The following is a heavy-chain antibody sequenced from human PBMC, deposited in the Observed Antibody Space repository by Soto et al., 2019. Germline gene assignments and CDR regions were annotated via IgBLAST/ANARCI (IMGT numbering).Heavy chain of an antibody. CDR3: AKDHYLSGYCSGGSCYHYYMDV. D-gene: IGHD2-15*01. CDR2: IKTKTDGGTT. CDR1: GFSFSNAW. V-gene: IGHV3-15*07. J-gene: IGHJ6*03. Sequence: GGSLRLSCAASGFSFSNAWMNWVRQAPGKGLEWVGRIKTKTDGGTTDYAAPVKGRFTISRDDSKTTVYLQMNSLRAEDTAVYYCAKDHYLSGYCSGGSCYHYYMDVWGKGTTVTVSS.